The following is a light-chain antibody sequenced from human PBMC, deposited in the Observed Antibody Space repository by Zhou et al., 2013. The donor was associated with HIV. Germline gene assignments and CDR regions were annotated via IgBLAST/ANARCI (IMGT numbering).Light chain of an antibody. CDR3: QQSYSTPLT. V-gene: IGKV1-39*01. Sequence: DIQMTQSPSSLSASVGDRVTITCRASQRISSYLNWYQQKPGKAPKLLIYAASSLQSGVPARFSGSGSGTDFTLTISSLQPEDFATYYCQQSYSTPLTFGGGTKVEMK. CDR2: AAS. J-gene: IGKJ4*01. CDR1: QRISSY.